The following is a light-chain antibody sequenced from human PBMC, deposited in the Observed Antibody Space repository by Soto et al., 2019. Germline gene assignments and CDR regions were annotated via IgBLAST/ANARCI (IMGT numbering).Light chain of an antibody. V-gene: IGKV3-20*01. CDR1: QSVSSSY. CDR2: GAS. Sequence: EIVLTQSPGTLSLSPGERAILSCRASQSVSSSYLAWYQQKPGQAPRLLIYGASSRATGIPDRFSGSGSGTDFTLTISRLEPEDFAVYYCQQYGSSPPWYTFGQGTNLEIK. J-gene: IGKJ2*01. CDR3: QQYGSSPPWYT.